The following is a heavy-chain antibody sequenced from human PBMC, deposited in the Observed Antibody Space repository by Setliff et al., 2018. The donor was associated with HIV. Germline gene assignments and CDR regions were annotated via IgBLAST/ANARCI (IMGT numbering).Heavy chain of an antibody. Sequence: SETLSLTCIVSGAPISSGTWSWIRQPPGKGLQWIGFIYHHGTTYYYPSLKGRVTISLDTSNNQFSLNLNSVTAADTAVYYCARGGPTVAFGLDVWGQGTTVTVSS. CDR1: GAPISSGT. CDR3: ARGGPTVAFGLDV. D-gene: IGHD4-17*01. V-gene: IGHV4-59*08. CDR2: IYHHGTT. J-gene: IGHJ6*02.